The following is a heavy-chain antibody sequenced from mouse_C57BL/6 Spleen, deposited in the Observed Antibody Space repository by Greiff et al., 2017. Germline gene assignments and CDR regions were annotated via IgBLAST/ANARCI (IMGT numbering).Heavy chain of an antibody. J-gene: IGHJ1*03. V-gene: IGHV1-18*01. CDR1: GYTFTDYN. CDR2: INPNNGGT. D-gene: IGHD1-1*01. CDR3: ARPLYYYGSSYWYFDV. Sequence: VQLQQSGPELVKPGASVKIPCKASGYTFTDYNMDWVKQSHGKSLEWIGDINPNNGGTIYNQKFKDKATLTVDKSSSTAYMELRSLTSEDTAVDYCARPLYYYGSSYWYFDVWGTGTTVTVSS.